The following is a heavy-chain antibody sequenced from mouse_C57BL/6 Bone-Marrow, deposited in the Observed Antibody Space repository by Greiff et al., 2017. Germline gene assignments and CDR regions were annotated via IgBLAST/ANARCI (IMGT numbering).Heavy chain of an antibody. D-gene: IGHD2-4*01. CDR2: INPGSGGT. CDR1: GYAFTNYL. J-gene: IGHJ3*01. CDR3: ATSYDYDPY. V-gene: IGHV1-54*01. Sequence: QVQLQQSGAELVRPGTSVKVSCKASGYAFTNYLIEWVKQRPGQGLEWIGVINPGSGGTNYNEKFKGKATLTADKSSSTAYMQLSSLSSGDSAVYFCATSYDYDPYWGQGTLVTVSA.